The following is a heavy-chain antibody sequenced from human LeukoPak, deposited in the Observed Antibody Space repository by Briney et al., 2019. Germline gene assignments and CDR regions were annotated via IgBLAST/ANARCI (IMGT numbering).Heavy chain of an antibody. J-gene: IGHJ4*02. Sequence: GGSLRLSCEASGFIFSSYSMNWVRQAPGKGLEWVSFISSSSSVIYDADSVKGRFTISRDNAKNSLYLQMNSLRAEDTAVYYCAKADCSSTSCYRSGDYWGQGTLVTVSS. CDR2: ISSSSSVI. D-gene: IGHD2-2*02. CDR1: GFIFSSYS. V-gene: IGHV3-48*04. CDR3: AKADCSSTSCYRSGDY.